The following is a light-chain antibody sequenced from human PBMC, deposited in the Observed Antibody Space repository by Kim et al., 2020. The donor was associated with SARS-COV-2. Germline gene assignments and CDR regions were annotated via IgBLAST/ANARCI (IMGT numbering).Light chain of an antibody. CDR3: NSRDINDYVV. Sequence: SSELTQDPAVSVALGQTVTITCQGDSLRSYYATWYQQKPGQAPKVVIYGKDNRPSGVPDRFSGSSSGNTAYLTITGPQAGDEADYYFNSRDINDYVVFGG. J-gene: IGLJ2*01. V-gene: IGLV3-19*01. CDR2: GKD. CDR1: SLRSYY.